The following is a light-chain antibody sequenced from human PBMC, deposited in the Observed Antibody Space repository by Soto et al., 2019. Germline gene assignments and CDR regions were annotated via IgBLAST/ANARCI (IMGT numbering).Light chain of an antibody. J-gene: IGLJ1*01. CDR1: NSDLGSYNL. CDR2: EGT. V-gene: IGLV2-14*02. Sequence: QSGLTQPAAVSGSPGQSITISCTGTNSDLGSYNLVSWFQQHPGKVPKVMIYEGTKRPSGVSSRFSGSKSGNTASLTISGLQAPDEADYYCASYLNTSPIEGFGSGSKVT. CDR3: ASYLNTSPIEG.